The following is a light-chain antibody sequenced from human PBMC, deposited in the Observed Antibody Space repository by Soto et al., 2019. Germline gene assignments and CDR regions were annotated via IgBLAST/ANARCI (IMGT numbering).Light chain of an antibody. V-gene: IGKV3D-20*01. Sequence: EIVLTQSPATLSLSPGERATLSCGARQNVRNSYLAWYQQKPGLAPRLLIYDASSRAIGIPDRFSGSGSGADFTLTISRLEPEDFAVYYCQQYGTSRWTFGQGTKVEIK. J-gene: IGKJ1*01. CDR3: QQYGTSRWT. CDR1: QNVRNSY. CDR2: DAS.